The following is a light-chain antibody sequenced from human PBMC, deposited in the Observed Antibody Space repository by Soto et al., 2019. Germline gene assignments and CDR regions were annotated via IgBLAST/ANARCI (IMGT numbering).Light chain of an antibody. Sequence: QSALTQPASVSGSPGQSITISCTGTSSDVGGYNYVSWYQQHPGKAPKLMIYDVSNRPSGVSNRFSGSKSDNTASLTISGLQAEDDADYYCSSYTSSSTPVFGGGTKLTVL. CDR3: SSYTSSSTPV. CDR2: DVS. J-gene: IGLJ2*01. CDR1: SSDVGGYNY. V-gene: IGLV2-14*01.